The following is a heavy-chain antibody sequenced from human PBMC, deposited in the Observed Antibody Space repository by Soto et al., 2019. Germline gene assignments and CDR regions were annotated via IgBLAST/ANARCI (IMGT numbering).Heavy chain of an antibody. CDR2: ISNDENIK. V-gene: IGHV3-33*01. CDR1: GFNFGNFG. CDR3: ARGLRGVPDY. J-gene: IGHJ4*02. Sequence: GSLRLSCVASGFNFGNFGMHWVRQAPGKGLEWLTVISNDENIKQDSVRGRFAIARDNSKNTLYLHLTSLRAEDTAIYYCARGLRGVPDYWGQGTLVTVSS. D-gene: IGHD5-12*01.